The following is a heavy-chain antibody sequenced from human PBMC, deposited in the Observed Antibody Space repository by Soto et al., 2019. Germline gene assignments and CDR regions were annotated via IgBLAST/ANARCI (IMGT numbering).Heavy chain of an antibody. V-gene: IGHV1-8*01. J-gene: IGHJ4*02. CDR1: GYTFTSYD. D-gene: IGHD3-16*02. Sequence: GASVKVSCKASGYTFTSYDINWVRQATGQGLEWMGWMNPNSGNTGYAQKFQGRVTMTRNTSISTAYMELSSLRSEDTAVYYCARGSKRYDYVWGSYRPRPYFDYWGQGTLVTVSS. CDR3: ARGSKRYDYVWGSYRPRPYFDY. CDR2: MNPNSGNT.